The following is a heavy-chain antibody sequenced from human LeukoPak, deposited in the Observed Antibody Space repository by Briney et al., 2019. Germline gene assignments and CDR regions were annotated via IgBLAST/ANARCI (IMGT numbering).Heavy chain of an antibody. V-gene: IGHV3-66*01. D-gene: IGHD2-2*01. J-gene: IGHJ6*02. CDR1: GFTVSSNY. Sequence: GGSLRLSCAASGFTVSSNYMSWVRQAPGKGLEWVSVIYSGGSTYYADSVKGRFTISRDNSKNTLYLQMNSLRAEDTAVYYCARAIVVVPAATNYYYYGMDVWGQGTTVTVSS. CDR2: IYSGGST. CDR3: ARAIVVVPAATNYYYYGMDV.